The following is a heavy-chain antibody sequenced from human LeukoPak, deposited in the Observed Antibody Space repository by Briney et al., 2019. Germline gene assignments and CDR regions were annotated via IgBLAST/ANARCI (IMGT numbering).Heavy chain of an antibody. Sequence: GESLKISCKGSGYSFTNYWIGWVRQMSGKGLEWMGIIFPGDSDTTYSPSFQGQVTISADKSISTAYLQWSSLKASDTAMYYCARHAVDYSLSSPWRYWGQGTLVTVSS. CDR1: GYSFTNYW. CDR3: ARHAVDYSLSSPWRY. V-gene: IGHV5-51*01. J-gene: IGHJ4*02. D-gene: IGHD6-6*01. CDR2: IFPGDSDT.